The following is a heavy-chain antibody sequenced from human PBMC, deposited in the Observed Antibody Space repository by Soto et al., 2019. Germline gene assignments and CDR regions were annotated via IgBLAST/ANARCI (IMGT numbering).Heavy chain of an antibody. V-gene: IGHV1-3*01. Sequence: QVQFVQSGAEVKKPGASVRLSCKPSGYTLPNYSIQWVRQAPGQGLQWLGWINPGTGYTESSQRFQGRLTLTMDNTATTFYMDLTSLTSEDTAVYFCTRDLNGGNPFDYWGQGTLVTVSS. CDR1: GYTLPNYS. CDR2: INPGTGYT. J-gene: IGHJ4*02. CDR3: TRDLNGGNPFDY. D-gene: IGHD2-8*01.